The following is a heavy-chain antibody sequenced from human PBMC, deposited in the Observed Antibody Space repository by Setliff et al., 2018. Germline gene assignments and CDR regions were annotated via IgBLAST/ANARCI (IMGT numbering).Heavy chain of an antibody. CDR2: ISTSGSAT. D-gene: IGHD6-19*01. CDR1: GFTFSSYW. CDR3: EGRAVADRGFDI. Sequence: GGSLRLSCAASGFTFSSYWMTWVRQAPGKGLEWVSSISTSGSATYYAESVRGRFTISRDNAKNSLYLQMNSLRAEDTAVYYCEGRAVADRGFDIWGQGTTVTVSS. V-gene: IGHV3-48*04. J-gene: IGHJ3*02.